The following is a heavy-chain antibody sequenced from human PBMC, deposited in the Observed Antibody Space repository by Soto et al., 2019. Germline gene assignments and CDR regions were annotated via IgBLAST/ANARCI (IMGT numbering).Heavy chain of an antibody. V-gene: IGHV4-30-2*06. J-gene: IGHJ4*02. Sequence: PSETLSLTCTVSGASISYGGFSWSWIRQSPGKGLEWIGYISHLENTYLHPSFKSRLTMSIDRTRNQFSLKLSSVTAADIAVYYCARGGGYDSFDYWGQGVLVTVSS. CDR2: ISHLENT. CDR1: GASISYGGFS. CDR3: ARGGGYDSFDY. D-gene: IGHD5-12*01.